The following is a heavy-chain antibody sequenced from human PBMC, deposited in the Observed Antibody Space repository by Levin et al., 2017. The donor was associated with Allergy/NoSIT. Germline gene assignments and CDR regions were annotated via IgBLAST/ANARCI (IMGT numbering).Heavy chain of an antibody. CDR2: IYYSGYT. J-gene: IGHJ3*02. Sequence: SQTLSLTCTVSGGSISSGDNYWSWIRQAPGKGLEWIGYIYYSGYTYYNPSLKSRVTISRDTSKNQFSLKLNSVTAADTAVYYCARDPGPEGYCSHANCRGGAFDIWGQGTMVTVSS. CDR3: ARDPGPEGYCSHANCRGGAFDI. D-gene: IGHD2-15*01. V-gene: IGHV4-30-4*01. CDR1: GGSISSGDNY.